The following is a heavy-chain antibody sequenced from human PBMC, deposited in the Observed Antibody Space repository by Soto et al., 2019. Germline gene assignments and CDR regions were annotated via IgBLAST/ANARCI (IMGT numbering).Heavy chain of an antibody. J-gene: IGHJ4*02. Sequence: LRLSCAASGFTFSSYWMHWVRQAPGKGLVWVSRINSDGSSTSYADSVKGRFTISRDNAKNTLYLQMNSLRAEDTAVYYCARVGYSSSWYRDFDYWGQGTLVTVSS. CDR2: INSDGSST. D-gene: IGHD6-13*01. CDR1: GFTFSSYW. CDR3: ARVGYSSSWYRDFDY. V-gene: IGHV3-74*01.